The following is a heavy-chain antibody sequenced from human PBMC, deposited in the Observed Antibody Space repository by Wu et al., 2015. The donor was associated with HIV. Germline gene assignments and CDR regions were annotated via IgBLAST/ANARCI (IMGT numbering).Heavy chain of an antibody. J-gene: IGHJ6*03. CDR1: GFTFNNYI. Sequence: QVQLVQSGAEVKKPGASVKVSCKASGFTFNNYIIVWVRQAPGQGLEWMGWINPNSGGTNYAQKFQGRVTMTRDTSISTAYMELSRLRSDDTAVYYCARERYGAVSGLSMDVWGRGTALIVSS. CDR2: INPNSGGT. D-gene: IGHD4-17*01. V-gene: IGHV1-2*02. CDR3: ARERYGAVSGLSMDV.